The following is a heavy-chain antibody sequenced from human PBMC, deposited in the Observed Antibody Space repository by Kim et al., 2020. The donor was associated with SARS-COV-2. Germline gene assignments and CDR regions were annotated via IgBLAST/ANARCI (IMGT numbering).Heavy chain of an antibody. CDR3: ATDNYEQGAFDY. CDR1: GFTFTNYA. CDR2: ISGSGGNA. Sequence: GGSLRLSCAAAGFTFTNYAMSWVRQAPGKGLEWVSTISGSGGNAYSADSVKGRFTISRDNFKNTLYLQMSSLRAEDTAVYYCATDNYEQGAFDYWGQGTLVTVSS. V-gene: IGHV3-23*01. J-gene: IGHJ4*02. D-gene: IGHD3-22*01.